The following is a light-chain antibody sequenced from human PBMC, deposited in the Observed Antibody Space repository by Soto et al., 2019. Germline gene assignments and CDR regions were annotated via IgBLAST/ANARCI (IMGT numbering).Light chain of an antibody. V-gene: IGLV1-47*01. Sequence: QPVLTQPPSTSGTPGQRVTISCSGSSSNIGGNHVSWYQQLPGTAPRLLIYRNNPRPSGVPDRFSGSKSGSSASLAISGLRSEDEADYYCAAWDDSLSGWVFGGGTQLTVL. J-gene: IGLJ3*02. CDR1: SSNIGGNH. CDR3: AAWDDSLSGWV. CDR2: RNN.